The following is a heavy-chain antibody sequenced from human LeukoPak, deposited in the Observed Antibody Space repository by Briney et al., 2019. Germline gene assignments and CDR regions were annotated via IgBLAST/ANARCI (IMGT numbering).Heavy chain of an antibody. CDR3: AKDITLAVAGKGLGY. CDR2: IRYDGSNK. Sequence: GGSLRLSCAASGFTFSSYSMNWVRQAPGKGLEWVAFIRYDGSNKYYADSVKGRFTISRDNSKNTLYLQMNSLRAEDTAVYYCAKDITLAVAGKGLGYWGQGTLVTVSS. J-gene: IGHJ4*02. D-gene: IGHD6-19*01. V-gene: IGHV3-30*02. CDR1: GFTFSSYS.